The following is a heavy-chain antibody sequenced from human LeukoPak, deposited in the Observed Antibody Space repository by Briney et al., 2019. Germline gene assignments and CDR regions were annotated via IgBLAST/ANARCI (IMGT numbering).Heavy chain of an antibody. D-gene: IGHD3-3*01. J-gene: IGHJ5*02. V-gene: IGHV1-18*01. CDR2: ISAYNGNT. CDR3: ARDPYYFSSGYYFWFDP. CDR1: GYTFTSYG. Sequence: ASVKVSCKASGYTFTSYGISWVRRAPAQGREEMIGISAYNGNTNYAQKLQGRVTMTTDTSTGTAYMELRTLRSDDTAGYYGARDPYYFSSGYYFWFDPWGQGTLVTVS.